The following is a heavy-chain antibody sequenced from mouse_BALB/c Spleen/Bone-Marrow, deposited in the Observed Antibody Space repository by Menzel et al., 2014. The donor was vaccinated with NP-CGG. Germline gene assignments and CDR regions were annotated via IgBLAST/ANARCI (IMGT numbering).Heavy chain of an antibody. Sequence: HVQLQQSGAELVKPGASVKLSCKASGYTFTSYDINWVRQRPEQGLEWIGWIFPGDGGTKCNEKFKGKATLTTDKSSSTAYMQLNRLTFEDSAVYFCARNYRYAWFAYWGQGTLVTVSA. CDR1: GYTFTSYD. J-gene: IGHJ3*01. D-gene: IGHD2-14*01. CDR3: ARNYRYAWFAY. CDR2: IFPGDGGT. V-gene: IGHV1-85*01.